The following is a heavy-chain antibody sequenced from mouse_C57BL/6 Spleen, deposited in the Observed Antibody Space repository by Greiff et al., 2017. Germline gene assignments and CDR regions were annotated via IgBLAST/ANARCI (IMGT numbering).Heavy chain of an antibody. CDR3: ARHGNYEAWVAY. Sequence: QVQLQQPGAELVRPGSSVKLSCKASGYTFTSYWMDWVKQRPGQGLEWIGNIYPSDSETHYNQKFKDKATLTVDKSSSTAYMQLSSLTSEDSAVFYCARHGNYEAWVAYWGQGTLVTVSA. CDR1: GYTFTSYW. CDR2: IYPSDSET. D-gene: IGHD2-1*01. J-gene: IGHJ3*01. V-gene: IGHV1-61*01.